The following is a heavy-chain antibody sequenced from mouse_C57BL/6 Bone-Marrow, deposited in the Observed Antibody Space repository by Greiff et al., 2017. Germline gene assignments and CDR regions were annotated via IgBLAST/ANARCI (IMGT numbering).Heavy chain of an antibody. D-gene: IGHD1-1*01. CDR1: GYTFTSYW. CDR2: IYPGNSDT. Sequence: EVQRVESGTVLARPGASVKMSCKTSGYTFTSYWMHWVKQRPGQGLEWIGAIYPGNSDTSYNQKFKGKAKLTAVTSASTAYMELSSLTNEDSAVYYCTIYYGSSAWFAYWGQGTLVTVSA. V-gene: IGHV1-5*01. J-gene: IGHJ3*01. CDR3: TIYYGSSAWFAY.